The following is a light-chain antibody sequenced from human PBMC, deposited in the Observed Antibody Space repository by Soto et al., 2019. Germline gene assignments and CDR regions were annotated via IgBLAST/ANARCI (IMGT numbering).Light chain of an antibody. V-gene: IGLV2-14*01. Sequence: QSALTQPASVSGSPGQSLTISCTGTSSDIGGYDFDSWYRQQPGKAPKLLIYEVSHRPSGVSSRFSASDSGNTASLHISGLQAEDEGDYYCSSYTISSTTVFGTGTKLTVL. J-gene: IGLJ1*01. CDR3: SSYTISSTTV. CDR1: SSDIGGYDF. CDR2: EVS.